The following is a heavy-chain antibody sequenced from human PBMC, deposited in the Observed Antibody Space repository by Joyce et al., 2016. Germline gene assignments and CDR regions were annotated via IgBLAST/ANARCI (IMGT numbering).Heavy chain of an antibody. CDR2: IDANSGNA. Sequence: QVRLVQSGAEVKEPGASVRVSCRVYGYTFSSYTIHWVRQAPGQGLEWMGWIDANSGNAKYSEKFKGRLTLTGDTSASAAYIQLSSLTSEDTALYYCARVSPLYGGRAKGYFDYWGQGTLVSVSS. V-gene: IGHV1-3*01. CDR3: ARVSPLYGGRAKGYFDY. CDR1: GYTFSSYT. J-gene: IGHJ4*02. D-gene: IGHD4-23*01.